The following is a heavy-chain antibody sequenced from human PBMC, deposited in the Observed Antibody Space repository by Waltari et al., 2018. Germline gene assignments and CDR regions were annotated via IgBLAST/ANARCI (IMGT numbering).Heavy chain of an antibody. CDR3: ATYIGASIGTAAFDV. Sequence: QLQLQESGPGLVKPSETLSLTRSVSGASIISNRHYWFWIRQTPGQGLEWIATMSYSGTTYSSPSLKSRVTISRDTSKNQVSLKLGSVTAADTAVYYCATYIGASIGTAAFDVWGQGTKVTVSS. CDR2: MSYSGTT. J-gene: IGHJ3*01. CDR1: GASIISNRHY. V-gene: IGHV4-39*01. D-gene: IGHD5-12*01.